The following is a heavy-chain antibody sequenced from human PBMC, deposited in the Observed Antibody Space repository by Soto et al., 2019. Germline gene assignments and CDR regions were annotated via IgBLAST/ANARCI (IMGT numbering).Heavy chain of an antibody. V-gene: IGHV1-58*01. CDR2: IVVGSGNT. CDR1: GFTFTSSS. D-gene: IGHD1-26*01. Sequence: APVKVSCKASGFTFTSSSVQWVRQARGQRLEWIGWIVVGSGNTNYAQKFQGRVTITADESTSTAYMELSSLRSEDTAVYYCAGTRLVGATPYYYYGMDVWGQGTTVTVSS. J-gene: IGHJ6*02. CDR3: AGTRLVGATPYYYYGMDV.